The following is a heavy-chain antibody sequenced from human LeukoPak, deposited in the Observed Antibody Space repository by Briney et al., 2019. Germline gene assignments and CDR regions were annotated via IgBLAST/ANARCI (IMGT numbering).Heavy chain of an antibody. CDR1: GYSISSGYY. D-gene: IGHD3-10*01. CDR3: ARLADAWELYSPDNFDS. J-gene: IGHJ4*02. Sequence: SETLSLTCTVSGYSISSGYYWDWIRQPPGKGLEWIGSIYHSGGTFYTPSLRSRVTISVDTSKNQFSLKLSSVTAADTAVFYCARLADAWELYSPDNFDSWGQGTLVTVSS. CDR2: IYHSGGT. V-gene: IGHV4-38-2*02.